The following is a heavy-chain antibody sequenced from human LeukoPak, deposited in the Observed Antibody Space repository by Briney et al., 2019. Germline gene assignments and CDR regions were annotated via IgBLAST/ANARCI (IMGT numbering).Heavy chain of an antibody. J-gene: IGHJ5*01. CDR3: AKHLRRRFFSRTLGFGA. Sequence: SETLSLTCAVYGGSFSGYYWSWIRQPPGKGLEWIGEINHSGSTNYNPSLKSRVTISLDTSRNQFSLKVNSVTAADTAVYYCAKHLRRRFFSRTLGFGAWGQGTLVTVSS. CDR1: GGSFSGYY. D-gene: IGHD3-3*01. CDR2: INHSGST. V-gene: IGHV4-34*01.